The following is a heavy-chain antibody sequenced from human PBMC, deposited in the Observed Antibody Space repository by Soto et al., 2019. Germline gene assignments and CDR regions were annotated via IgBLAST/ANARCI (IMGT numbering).Heavy chain of an antibody. D-gene: IGHD1-1*01. V-gene: IGHV3-30*18. Sequence: VGSVRLSCAASGFTFSNYAMHWVRQAPGKGLEWVALTSYDGNNEYYTDSVKGRFTISRDNSKNTLFLQMNSPRPEDTAVYYCAKDKGVFNWATSYFDYWGQGALVTVSS. CDR2: TSYDGNNE. CDR3: AKDKGVFNWATSYFDY. J-gene: IGHJ4*02. CDR1: GFTFSNYA.